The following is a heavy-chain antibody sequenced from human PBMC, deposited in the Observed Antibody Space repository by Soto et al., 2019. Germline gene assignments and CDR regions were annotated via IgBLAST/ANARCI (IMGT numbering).Heavy chain of an antibody. D-gene: IGHD5-18*01. CDR2: IYWNDDK. CDR3: AHRRSYGSYYYYGMDV. Sequence: QITLKESGPTLVKPTQTLTLTCTFSGFSLSTSGVGVGWIRQPPGKALEWLALIYWNDDKRYSPSLKSRLTITKDPSKHQVVLTMTNMDPVDTATYYCAHRRSYGSYYYYGMDVWGQGTTVTVSS. V-gene: IGHV2-5*01. CDR1: GFSLSTSGVG. J-gene: IGHJ6*02.